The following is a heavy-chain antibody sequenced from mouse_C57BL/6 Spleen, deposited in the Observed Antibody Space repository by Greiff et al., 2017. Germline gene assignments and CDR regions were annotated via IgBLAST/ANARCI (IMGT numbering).Heavy chain of an antibody. CDR1: GYSITSGYY. V-gene: IGHV3-6*01. Sequence: EVQLKESGPGLVKPSQSLSLTCSVTGYSITSGYYWNWIRQFPGNKLEWMGYISYDGSNNYNPSLKNRISITRDTSKNQFFLKLNSVTTEDTATYYCARAPHSNFDVWGTGTTVTVSS. J-gene: IGHJ1*03. CDR2: ISYDGSN. CDR3: ARAPHSNFDV.